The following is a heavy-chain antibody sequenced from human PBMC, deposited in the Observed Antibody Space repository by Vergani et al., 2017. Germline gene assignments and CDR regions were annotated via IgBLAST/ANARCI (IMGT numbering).Heavy chain of an antibody. D-gene: IGHD3-22*01. CDR1: GGSISSSSYY. Sequence: QLQLQESGPGLVKPSETLSLTCTVSGGSISSSSYYWGWIRQHPGKGLEWIGYIYYSGSTKYNPSLKSRVTISVDTSKNQFSLKLSSVTAADTAVYYCARLKDSSGYYPFDYWGQGTLVTVSS. J-gene: IGHJ4*02. CDR2: IYYSGST. V-gene: IGHV4-61*05. CDR3: ARLKDSSGYYPFDY.